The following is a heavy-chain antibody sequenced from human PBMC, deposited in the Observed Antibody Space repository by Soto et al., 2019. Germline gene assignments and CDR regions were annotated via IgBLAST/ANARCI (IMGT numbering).Heavy chain of an antibody. V-gene: IGHV3-30-3*01. CDR2: INYDGSIT. CDR1: GFTFSRFW. CDR3: ARGYTSGYPSNWFDP. J-gene: IGHJ5*02. D-gene: IGHD3-3*01. Sequence: GGSLRLSCAASGFTFSRFWMHWVRQAPGKGLVWVAVINYDGSITNYADSVRGRFTISRDNSKNTLYLQMNSLRAEDTAVYYCARGYTSGYPSNWFDPWGQGTLVTVSS.